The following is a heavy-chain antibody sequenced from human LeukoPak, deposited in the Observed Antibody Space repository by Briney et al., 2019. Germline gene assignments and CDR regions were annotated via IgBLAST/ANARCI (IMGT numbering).Heavy chain of an antibody. CDR3: ARADFWSGYADY. CDR1: GGTFSSYA. J-gene: IGHJ4*02. CDR2: INPNSGGT. V-gene: IGHV1-2*02. D-gene: IGHD3-3*01. Sequence: ASVKVSCKASGGTFSSYAISWVRQAPGQGLEWMGWINPNSGGTNYAQKFQGRVTMTRDTSISTAYLELSRLRSDDTAVYYCARADFWSGYADYWGQGTLVTVSS.